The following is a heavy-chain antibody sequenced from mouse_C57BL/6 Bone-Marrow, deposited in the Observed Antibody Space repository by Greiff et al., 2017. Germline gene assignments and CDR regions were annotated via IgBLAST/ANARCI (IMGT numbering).Heavy chain of an antibody. CDR3: ARFYYYGSSLFDY. CDR2: INPGSGGT. D-gene: IGHD1-1*01. Sequence: QVQLQQSGAELVRPGTSVKVSCKASGYAFTNYLIEWVKQRPGQGLEWIGVINPGSGGTNYNENFKGKATLTADKSSSTAYMQLSSLTSEDSAVYFCARFYYYGSSLFDYWGQGTTLTVSS. V-gene: IGHV1-54*01. J-gene: IGHJ2*01. CDR1: GYAFTNYL.